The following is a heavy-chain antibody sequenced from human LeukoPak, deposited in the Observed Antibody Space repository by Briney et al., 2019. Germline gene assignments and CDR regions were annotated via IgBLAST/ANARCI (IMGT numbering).Heavy chain of an antibody. Sequence: PGGSLRLSCAASGFTFSDYYMRWIRQAPGKGLEWVSYISSSGSTIYYADSVKGRFTISRDNAKNSLYLQMNSLRAEDTAVYYCARDNWNYEGAFDIWGQGTMVTVSS. CDR2: ISSSGSTI. V-gene: IGHV3-11*04. D-gene: IGHD1-7*01. CDR3: ARDNWNYEGAFDI. CDR1: GFTFSDYY. J-gene: IGHJ3*02.